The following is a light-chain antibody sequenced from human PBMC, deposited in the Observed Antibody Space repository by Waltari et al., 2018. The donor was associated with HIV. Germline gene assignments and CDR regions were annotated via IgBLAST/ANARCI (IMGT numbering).Light chain of an antibody. CDR1: NIGGKS. CDR3: IVWDRSKEHVV. J-gene: IGLJ3*02. V-gene: IGLV3-21*04. Sequence: SYVLTQPPSVSVAAGAAATISCGAWNIGGKSVHWYKQQPGQAPVLVTRYNSDRPSGPRHRISGANCGHTATLASTSGEGADKATYHSIVWDRSKEHVVFCGETELTV. CDR2: YNS.